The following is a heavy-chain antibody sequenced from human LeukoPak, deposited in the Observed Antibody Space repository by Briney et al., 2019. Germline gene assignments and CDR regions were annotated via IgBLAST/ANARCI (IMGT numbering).Heavy chain of an antibody. CDR3: ARDPYSSSWYYFDY. CDR2: ISYDGSNK. J-gene: IGHJ4*02. Sequence: GGSLRLSCAASGFTFSSYAMHWVRQAPGKGLEWVAVISYDGSNKYYADSVKGRFTISRDNSKNTLYLQMNSLRAEDTAVYYCARDPYSSSWYYFDYWGQGTLVTVSS. V-gene: IGHV3-30-3*01. D-gene: IGHD6-13*01. CDR1: GFTFSSYA.